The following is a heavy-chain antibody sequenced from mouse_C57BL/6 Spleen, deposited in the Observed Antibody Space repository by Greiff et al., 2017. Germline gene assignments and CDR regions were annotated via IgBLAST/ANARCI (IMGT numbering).Heavy chain of an antibody. J-gene: IGHJ3*01. V-gene: IGHV1-64*01. CDR1: GYTFTSYW. D-gene: IGHD1-1*01. Sequence: QVQLQQPGAELVKPGASVKLSCKASGYTFTSYWMHWVKQRPGQGLEWIGMIHPNSGSTNYYEKFKSKATLTVDKSSSTAYMQLSSLTSEDSAVYYCARKGDYYGSSYWFAYWGQGTLVTVSA. CDR3: ARKGDYYGSSYWFAY. CDR2: IHPNSGST.